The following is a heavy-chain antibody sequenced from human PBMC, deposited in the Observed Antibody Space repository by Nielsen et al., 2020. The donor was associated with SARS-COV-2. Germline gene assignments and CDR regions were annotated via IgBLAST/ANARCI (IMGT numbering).Heavy chain of an antibody. V-gene: IGHV1-18*04. CDR3: ARPITNNYYYYYMDV. D-gene: IGHD1-1*01. J-gene: IGHJ6*03. CDR1: GYTFTNYG. CDR2: ISGYNGDT. Sequence: ASVKVSCKASGYTFTNYGISWVRQAPGQGLEWMGWISGYNGDTNYAQKFQGRVTMTTDTSKNTAYMELRSLRSDDTAVYYCARPITNNYYYYYMDVWGKGTTVTVSS.